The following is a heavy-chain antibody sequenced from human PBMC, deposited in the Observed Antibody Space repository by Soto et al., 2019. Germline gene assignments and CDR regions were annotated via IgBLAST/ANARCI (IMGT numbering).Heavy chain of an antibody. CDR2: ISSSSSYT. CDR3: ARVGRRYYGSGSPDAFDI. Sequence: QVQLVESGGGLVKPGGSLRLSCAASGFTFSDYYMSWIRQAPGKGLEWVSYISSSSSYTNYADSVKGRFTISRDNAKTSLYLQMNSLRAEDTAVYYCARVGRRYYGSGSPDAFDIWGQGTMVAVSS. D-gene: IGHD3-10*01. CDR1: GFTFSDYY. J-gene: IGHJ3*02. V-gene: IGHV3-11*05.